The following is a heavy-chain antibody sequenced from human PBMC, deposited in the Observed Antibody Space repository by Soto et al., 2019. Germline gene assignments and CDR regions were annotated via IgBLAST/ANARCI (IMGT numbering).Heavy chain of an antibody. CDR1: GFTFSSYG. Sequence: GGSLRLSCAASGFTFSSYGMHWVRQAPGKGLEWVSAISGSGGSTYYAESVKGRFTISRDNSKNTLYLQMNSLRAEDTAVYYCAKVDSSGYWPGVDYWGQGTLVTVSS. CDR2: ISGSGGST. J-gene: IGHJ4*02. CDR3: AKVDSSGYWPGVDY. V-gene: IGHV3-23*01. D-gene: IGHD3-22*01.